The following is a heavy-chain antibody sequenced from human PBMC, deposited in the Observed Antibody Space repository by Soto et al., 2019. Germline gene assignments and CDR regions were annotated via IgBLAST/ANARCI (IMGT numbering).Heavy chain of an antibody. D-gene: IGHD2-2*01. CDR1: GYTFTGYY. V-gene: IGHV1-2*04. Sequence: ASVKVSCKASGYTFTGYYMHWVRQAPGQGLEWMGWINPNSGGTNYAQKFQGWVTMTRDTSISTAYMELSRLRSDDTAVYYCARVNCSSTSCYAGGFDYWGQGTLVTVSS. CDR3: ARVNCSSTSCYAGGFDY. CDR2: INPNSGGT. J-gene: IGHJ4*02.